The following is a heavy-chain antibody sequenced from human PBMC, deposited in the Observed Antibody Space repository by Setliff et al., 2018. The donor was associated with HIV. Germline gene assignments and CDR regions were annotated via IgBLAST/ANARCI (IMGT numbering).Heavy chain of an antibody. Sequence: SETLSLTCTVSGDPISTYYWSWVRKPPGKGLEWIGYVYYSGSTSYSPSLRGRVAMSVDPSKNQFSLKLNYVTAADTAIYYCARGNYDTSDYYTNFYYYYMDVWGKGTTVTVSS. CDR2: VYYSGST. CDR3: ARGNYDTSDYYTNFYYYYMDV. D-gene: IGHD3-22*01. V-gene: IGHV4-59*01. J-gene: IGHJ6*03. CDR1: GDPISTYY.